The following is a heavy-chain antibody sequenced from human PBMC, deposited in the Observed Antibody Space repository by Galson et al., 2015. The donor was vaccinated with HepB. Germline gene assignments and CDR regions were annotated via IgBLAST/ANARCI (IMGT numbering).Heavy chain of an antibody. V-gene: IGHV6-1*01. D-gene: IGHD6-13*01. Sequence: CAISGDSVSSHSAAWNWIRQSPSRGLEWLGRTYYRSKWYNDYAVSVKSRITINPDTSKNQFSLQLNSVTPEDTAVYYCARSLTRIAAADPFDYWGQGTLVTVSS. J-gene: IGHJ4*02. CDR2: TYYRSKWYN. CDR1: GDSVSSHSAA. CDR3: ARSLTRIAAADPFDY.